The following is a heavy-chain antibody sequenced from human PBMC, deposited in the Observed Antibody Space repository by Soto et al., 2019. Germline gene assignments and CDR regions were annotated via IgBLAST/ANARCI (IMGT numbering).Heavy chain of an antibody. V-gene: IGHV3-20*04. CDR2: INWNGGST. J-gene: IGHJ6*02. Sequence: EVQLVESGGGVVRPGGSLRLSCAASGFTFDDYGMSWVRQAPGKGLEWVSGINWNGGSTGYADSVKGRFTISRDNAKNSLYLQMNSLRAEDTALYYCARRSYSSRFYPSGMDVWGQGPMVTVSS. CDR3: ARRSYSSRFYPSGMDV. D-gene: IGHD6-13*01. CDR1: GFTFDDYG.